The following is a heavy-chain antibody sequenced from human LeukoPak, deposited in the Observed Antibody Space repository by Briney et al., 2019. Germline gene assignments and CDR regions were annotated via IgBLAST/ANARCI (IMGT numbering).Heavy chain of an antibody. CDR2: ISGSGGST. D-gene: IGHD3-3*02. V-gene: IGHV3-23*01. J-gene: IGHJ4*02. Sequence: GGSLRLSCAASGFTFSSYAMSWVRQAPGRGLEWVSGISGSGGSTFYADSVKGRFTISRDNSKSTLFLQMNSLRAEDTAVYYCARGILYPAFYFDYWGQGTLVTVFS. CDR1: GFTFSSYA. CDR3: ARGILYPAFYFDY.